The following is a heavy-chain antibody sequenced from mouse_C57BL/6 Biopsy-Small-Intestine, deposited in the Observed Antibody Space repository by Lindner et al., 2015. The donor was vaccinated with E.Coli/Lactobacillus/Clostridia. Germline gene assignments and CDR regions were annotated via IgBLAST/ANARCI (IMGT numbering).Heavy chain of an antibody. V-gene: IGHV1-54*01. Sequence: VQLQESGGEVIRPGTSVKVTCKASGYAFTNNLIEWVKQRPGQGLEWIGVINPGSGGTNYNEKFKDKVTLTADKSSSTAYMQLKSLTSEDSAVYYCARRAGTGYWYFDVWGTGTTVTVSS. CDR2: INPGSGGT. D-gene: IGHD3-1*01. CDR3: ARRAGTGYWYFDV. CDR1: GYAFTNNL. J-gene: IGHJ1*03.